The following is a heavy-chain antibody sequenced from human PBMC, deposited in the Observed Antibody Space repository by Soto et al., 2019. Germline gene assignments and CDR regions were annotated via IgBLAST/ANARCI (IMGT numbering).Heavy chain of an antibody. CDR2: IREDGGET. CDR3: ARHAELCVGNDCHRNFDS. CDR1: GFTFSDYW. Sequence: GGSLRLSCAASGFTFSDYWMNWVRQARGKGLEWVASIREDGGETHYVDSVKGRFTISRDNARKSLYLQMNNLRVEDTAVYYCARHAELCVGNDCHRNFDSWGQGTLVPVYS. J-gene: IGHJ4*02. V-gene: IGHV3-7*03. D-gene: IGHD5-12*01.